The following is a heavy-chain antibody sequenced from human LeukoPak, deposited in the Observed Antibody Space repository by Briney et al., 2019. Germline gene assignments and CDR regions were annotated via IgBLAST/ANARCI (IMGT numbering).Heavy chain of an antibody. CDR2: IYYSGST. Sequence: SETLSLTCTVSGGSISSSSYYWGWIRQPPGKGLEWIGSIYYSGSTYYNPSLKSRVTISVDTSKNQFSLKLSSVTAADTAVYYCARDDGLWFGELFNWFDPWGQGTLVTVSS. CDR1: GGSISSSSYY. D-gene: IGHD3-10*01. J-gene: IGHJ5*02. CDR3: ARDDGLWFGELFNWFDP. V-gene: IGHV4-39*07.